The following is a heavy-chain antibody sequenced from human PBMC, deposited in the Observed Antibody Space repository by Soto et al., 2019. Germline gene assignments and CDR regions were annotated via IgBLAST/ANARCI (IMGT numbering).Heavy chain of an antibody. Sequence: SLRLSCAASGFTFSNYAMTWVRHAPGMGLEWVSAITGSGGSTYCTDSVKGRFTISRDNTKNTLHLEMNSLRAQDTAIYYCAKGGYSSAWYRYYFDYWGQGTLVTVSS. J-gene: IGHJ4*02. D-gene: IGHD5-18*01. CDR2: ITGSGGST. CDR3: AKGGYSSAWYRYYFDY. V-gene: IGHV3-23*01. CDR1: GFTFSNYA.